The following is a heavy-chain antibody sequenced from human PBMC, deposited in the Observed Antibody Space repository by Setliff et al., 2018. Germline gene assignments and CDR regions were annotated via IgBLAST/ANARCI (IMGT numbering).Heavy chain of an antibody. CDR3: ARGYSAGYRIDY. Sequence: GSLRLSCAASGFTFSSYWMHWVRRAPGKGLIWVSRLNGDGSTSTYADSVKGRFTVSRDNAKNTLYLQMNSLRAEDSAVYYCARGYSAGYRIDYWGQGTLVTVSS. V-gene: IGHV3-74*01. D-gene: IGHD5-18*01. CDR2: LNGDGSTS. J-gene: IGHJ4*02. CDR1: GFTFSSYW.